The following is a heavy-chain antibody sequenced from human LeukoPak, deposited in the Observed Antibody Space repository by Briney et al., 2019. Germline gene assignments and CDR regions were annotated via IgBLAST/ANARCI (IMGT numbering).Heavy chain of an antibody. Sequence: GGSLRLSCAASGFTFSSCSMNWVRQAPGRGLEWVANIKQDGSAKYYVDSVKGRLTISRDSSKNTLYLQMNSLRVEDTAVYYCARVPGYSWGQGTLVTVSS. D-gene: IGHD6-13*01. CDR3: ARVPGYS. V-gene: IGHV3-7*03. J-gene: IGHJ4*02. CDR2: IKQDGSAK. CDR1: GFTFSSCS.